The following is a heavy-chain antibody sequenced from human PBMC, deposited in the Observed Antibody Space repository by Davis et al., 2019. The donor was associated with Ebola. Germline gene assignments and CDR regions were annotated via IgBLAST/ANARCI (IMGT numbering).Heavy chain of an antibody. D-gene: IGHD3-22*01. J-gene: IGHJ3*02. V-gene: IGHV3-33*08. CDR1: GFTFSTFG. Sequence: PGGSLRLSCAASGFTFSTFGMHWVRQAPGKGLAWMAVIWPHGSKKDYADSVKGRFTISRDNSKNTLYLQMNSLRAEDTAVYYCARDRKGDSSGHAFDIWGQGTMVTVSS. CDR3: ARDRKGDSSGHAFDI. CDR2: IWPHGSKK.